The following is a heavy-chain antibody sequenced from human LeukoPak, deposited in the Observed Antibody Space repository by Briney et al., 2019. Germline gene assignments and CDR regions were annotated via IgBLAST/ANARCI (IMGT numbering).Heavy chain of an antibody. CDR3: ARDLYNDYDPYYYYGVDV. V-gene: IGHV3-74*01. D-gene: IGHD1-14*01. CDR2: KNRDGSST. Sequence: QAGGSLRLSCAASGFTFSSYWMHWVRHAPGKGLEGVSRKNRDGSSTTYADSVKGRFTFSRDNAKNTLYLQMNSLRAEDTAAYYCARDLYNDYDPYYYYGVDVWGQGTTVTVSS. CDR1: GFTFSSYW. J-gene: IGHJ6*02.